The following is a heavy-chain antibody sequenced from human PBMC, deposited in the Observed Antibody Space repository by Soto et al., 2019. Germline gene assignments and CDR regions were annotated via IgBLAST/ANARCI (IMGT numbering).Heavy chain of an antibody. D-gene: IGHD1-20*01. V-gene: IGHV4-59*01. Sequence: SETLSLTCTVSGGSISSYYWSWIRQPPGKGLEWIGYIYYSGSTNYNPSLKSRVTISVDTSKNQFSLKLSSVTAADTAVYYCARDRADNWNHFYDYWGQGTLVTVSS. CDR2: IYYSGST. J-gene: IGHJ4*02. CDR3: ARDRADNWNHFYDY. CDR1: GGSISSYY.